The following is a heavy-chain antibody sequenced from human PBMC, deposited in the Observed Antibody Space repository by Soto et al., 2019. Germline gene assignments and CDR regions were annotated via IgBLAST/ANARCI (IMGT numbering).Heavy chain of an antibody. D-gene: IGHD3-10*01. V-gene: IGHV3-15*07. CDR3: TRLYGV. CDR1: GLTFSNTW. J-gene: IGHJ6*02. Sequence: EVQLVESGGGFVKPGGSLRLSCAASGLTFSNTWLNWVRQGPVRGLEWVGRIKSNPDGGTTDYAAPVKGRITISRDDSKNTMYLEMDSLKTEDTAVYYCTRLYGVWGQGTTVTVSS. CDR2: IKSNPDGGTT.